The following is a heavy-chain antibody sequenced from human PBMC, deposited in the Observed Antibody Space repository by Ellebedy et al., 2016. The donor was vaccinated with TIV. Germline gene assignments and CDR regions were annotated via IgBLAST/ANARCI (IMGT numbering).Heavy chain of an antibody. CDR1: GASVNSGTYS. Sequence: SETLSLXCSVSGASVNSGTYSWNWFRQPPGKGLEWIGYMYNRGRSNYNPSLKSRVTISVDSSKDQFSLNLQSVTAVDTALYYCARGVLSGFGQHFDYWGQGTLVTVS. CDR3: ARGVLSGFGQHFDY. V-gene: IGHV4-61*01. D-gene: IGHD3-3*01. CDR2: MYNRGRS. J-gene: IGHJ4*02.